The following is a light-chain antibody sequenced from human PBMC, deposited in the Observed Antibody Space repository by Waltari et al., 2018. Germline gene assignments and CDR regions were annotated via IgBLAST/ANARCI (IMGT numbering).Light chain of an antibody. CDR3: AAWDDSLNGLWV. Sequence: QSVLTQPPSASGTPGQRVTISCSGSSSNIGKNIVNWYQQLPGTAPKLLIHSKDQRPSGVPDRFSGSKSGPSASLASSGLQSEDEADYYCAAWDDSLNGLWVFGGGTKLTVL. V-gene: IGLV1-44*01. CDR1: SSNIGKNI. CDR2: SKD. J-gene: IGLJ3*02.